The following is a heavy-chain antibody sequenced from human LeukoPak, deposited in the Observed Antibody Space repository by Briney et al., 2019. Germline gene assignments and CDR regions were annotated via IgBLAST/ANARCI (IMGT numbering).Heavy chain of an antibody. D-gene: IGHD3-16*01. J-gene: IGHJ5*02. V-gene: IGHV4-4*07. CDR3: VRGGSWFDP. CDR2: IYTSGSP. Sequence: PSETLSLTCTVSSGSISSYDWSWIRQPAGKGLEWIGRIYTSGSPNYNPSLKSRVTISVDTSKNQFSLKLSSVTAADTAVYYCVRGGSWFDPWGQGTLVTVSS. CDR1: SGSISSYD.